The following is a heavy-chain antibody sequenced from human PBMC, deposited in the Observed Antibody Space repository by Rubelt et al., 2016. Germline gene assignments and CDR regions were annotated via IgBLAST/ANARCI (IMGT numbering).Heavy chain of an antibody. Sequence: SGSTYYNPSLKSRVTISVDTSKNQFSLKLSSVTAADTAVYYCARGRSIAVAGNWGQGTLVTVSS. J-gene: IGHJ4*02. D-gene: IGHD6-19*01. V-gene: IGHV4-39*07. CDR2: SGST. CDR3: ARGRSIAVAGN.